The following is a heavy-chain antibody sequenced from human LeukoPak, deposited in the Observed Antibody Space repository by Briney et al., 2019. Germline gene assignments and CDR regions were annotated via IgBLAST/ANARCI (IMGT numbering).Heavy chain of an antibody. CDR3: AKDLYWDLSGFGY. D-gene: IGHD1-26*01. Sequence: PGGSLRLSCAASGFTFSSYAMHWVRQAPGKGLEWVAFIRYDGSNKYYADSVKGRFTISRDNSKNTLYLQMNSLRAEDTAVYYCAKDLYWDLSGFGYWGQGTLVTVSS. CDR1: GFTFSSYA. J-gene: IGHJ4*02. CDR2: IRYDGSNK. V-gene: IGHV3-30*02.